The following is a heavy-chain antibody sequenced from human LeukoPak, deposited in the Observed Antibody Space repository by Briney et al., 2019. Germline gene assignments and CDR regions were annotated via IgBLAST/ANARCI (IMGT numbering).Heavy chain of an antibody. J-gene: IGHJ6*03. D-gene: IGHD3-22*01. V-gene: IGHV4-34*01. CDR3: ARARDSSGYLYYYYYMDV. CDR1: GGSINNYY. Sequence: SETLSLTCTVSGGSINNYYWSWIRQPPGKGLEWIGEINHSGSTNYNPSLKRRVTISVDTSKNQFSLKLSSVTAADTAVYYCARARDSSGYLYYYYYMDVWGKGTTVTISS. CDR2: INHSGST.